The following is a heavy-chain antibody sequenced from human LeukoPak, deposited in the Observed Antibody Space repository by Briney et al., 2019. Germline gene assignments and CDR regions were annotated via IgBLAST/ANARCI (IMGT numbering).Heavy chain of an antibody. CDR3: ARVGPLATRSAGHYYFDL. Sequence: AGRSLRLSCAASGFTFSNYAMSWVRRAPGKGLEWFSTVSDKGDATAHADSVKDRFPISRDNAKNTLSLLMNILRAEDTAVYYCARVGPLATRSAGHYYFDLWGRGTLVTVSS. CDR2: VSDKGDAT. V-gene: IGHV3-23*01. J-gene: IGHJ2*01. D-gene: IGHD3-10*01. CDR1: GFTFSNYA.